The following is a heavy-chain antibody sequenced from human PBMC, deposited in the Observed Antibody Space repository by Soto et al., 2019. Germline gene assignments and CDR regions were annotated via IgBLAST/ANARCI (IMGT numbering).Heavy chain of an antibody. V-gene: IGHV3-23*01. Sequence: GGSLRLSCAASGFTFNNYAMSWVRQAPGKGLEWVSSINNGGDNIYYADSVKGRFTISRDNSKSTLYLQMNSLRAEDTAVYYCAKTFFARYCSSSSCYDPADYFDYWGQGTLVTVSS. J-gene: IGHJ4*02. D-gene: IGHD2-2*01. CDR2: INNGGDNI. CDR1: GFTFNNYA. CDR3: AKTFFARYCSSSSCYDPADYFDY.